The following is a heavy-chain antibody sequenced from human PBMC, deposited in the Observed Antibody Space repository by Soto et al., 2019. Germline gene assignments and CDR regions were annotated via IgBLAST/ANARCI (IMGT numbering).Heavy chain of an antibody. CDR2: MNPNSGNT. CDR3: ARCIVVPAAIPHYYYYYMDV. Sequence: ASVKVSCKASGYTFTSYDINWVRQATGQGLEWMGWMNPNSGNTGYAQKFQGRVTMTRNTSISTAYMELSSLRSEDTAVYYCARCIVVPAAIPHYYYYYMDVWGKGTTVTVSS. V-gene: IGHV1-8*01. J-gene: IGHJ6*03. CDR1: GYTFTSYD. D-gene: IGHD2-2*01.